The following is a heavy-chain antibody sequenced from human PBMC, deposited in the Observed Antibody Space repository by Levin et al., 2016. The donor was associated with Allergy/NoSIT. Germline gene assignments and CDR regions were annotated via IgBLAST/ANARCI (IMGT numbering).Heavy chain of an antibody. Sequence: GGSLRLSCAASGFTFSSYAMSWVRQAPGKGLEWVSAISGSGGSTYYADSVKGRFTISRDNSKNTLYLQMNSLRAEDTAVYYCAKLDDSSGYDYYYGMDVWGQGTTVTVSS. J-gene: IGHJ6*02. CDR2: ISGSGGST. D-gene: IGHD3-22*01. V-gene: IGHV3-23*01. CDR3: AKLDDSSGYDYYYGMDV. CDR1: GFTFSSYA.